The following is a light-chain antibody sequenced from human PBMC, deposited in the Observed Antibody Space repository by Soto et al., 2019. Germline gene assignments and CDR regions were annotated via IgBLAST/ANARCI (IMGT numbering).Light chain of an antibody. J-gene: IGKJ1*01. CDR1: QTISSW. CDR3: QHYNSYSEA. Sequence: DIQMTQSPSTLSGTVGDRFTITCRASQTISSWLAWYQQKPGKAPKLLIYKASTLKSGVPSRFSGSGSGTEFTLTISSLQPDDFATYYCQHYNSYSEAFCQGAKVDIK. V-gene: IGKV1-5*03. CDR2: KAS.